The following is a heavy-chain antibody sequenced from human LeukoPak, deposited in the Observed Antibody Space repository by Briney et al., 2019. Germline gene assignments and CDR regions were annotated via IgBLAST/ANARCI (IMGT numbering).Heavy chain of an antibody. J-gene: IGHJ6*03. CDR2: IYPGDSDT. CDR1: GYSFTSYW. V-gene: IGHV5-51*01. D-gene: IGHD6-6*01. Sequence: GESLKISCKGSGYSFTSYWISWVRQMPGKGLEWMGIIYPGDSDTRYSPSFQGQVTISADKSISTAYLQWSSLKASDTAMYYCARRGREYSSSSAYYYYYMDVWGKGTTVTVSS. CDR3: ARRGREYSSSSAYYYYYMDV.